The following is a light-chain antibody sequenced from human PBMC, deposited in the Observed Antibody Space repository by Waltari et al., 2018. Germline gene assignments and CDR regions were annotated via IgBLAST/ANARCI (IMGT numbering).Light chain of an antibody. V-gene: IGKV3-15*01. Sequence: EIVMTQSPATLSVPPGERASLSCRTSQSVGSNLAWYQQKPGQAPSLLIYGASTRATGIPARFSGSGSGTEFTLTISSLQSEDFAMYFCQQYNNWPPITFGQGTRLEI. J-gene: IGKJ5*01. CDR2: GAS. CDR3: QQYNNWPPIT. CDR1: QSVGSN.